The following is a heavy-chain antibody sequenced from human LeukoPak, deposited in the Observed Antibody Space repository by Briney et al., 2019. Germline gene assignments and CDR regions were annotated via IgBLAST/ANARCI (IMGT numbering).Heavy chain of an antibody. CDR3: ARARAGGYSSGWYDGIFDY. CDR1: GYTFTSYG. V-gene: IGHV1-2*04. Sequence: GASVKVSCKASGYTFTSYGISWVRQAPGQGLEWMGRINPNSGDTNYAQKFQGWVTMTRDTSISTAYMELSRLRSDDTAVYYCARARAGGYSSGWYDGIFDYWGQGTLVTVSS. CDR2: INPNSGDT. J-gene: IGHJ4*02. D-gene: IGHD6-19*01.